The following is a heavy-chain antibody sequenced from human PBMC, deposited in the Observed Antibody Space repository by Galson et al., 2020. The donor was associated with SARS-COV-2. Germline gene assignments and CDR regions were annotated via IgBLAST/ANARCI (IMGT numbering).Heavy chain of an antibody. CDR1: GFAFRNYY. J-gene: IGHJ4*02. V-gene: IGHV3-11*04. CDR3: ARANYNDYFDY. CDR2: IRGGGVLM. D-gene: IGHD1-20*01. Sequence: GGSLRLSCAASGFAFRNYYMSWLRQAPGRGLEWVSYIRGGGVLMYYADSVKGRFTISRDDAKNSLFLQMDSLKVEDTAVYYCARANYNDYFDYWGQGTLVTVSS.